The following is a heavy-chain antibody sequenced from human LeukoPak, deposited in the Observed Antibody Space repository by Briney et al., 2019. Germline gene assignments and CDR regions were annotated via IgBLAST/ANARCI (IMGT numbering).Heavy chain of an antibody. Sequence: GGSLRLSCAASGFTVSSNYMSWVRQAPGKGLEWVSVIYSGGSTYYADSVKGRFTISRDNSKNTLYLQMNSLRAEDTAVYYCARDGSSGYYRYYFDYWGQGTLVTVSS. CDR3: ARDGSSGYYRYYFDY. CDR1: GFTVSSNY. CDR2: IYSGGST. J-gene: IGHJ4*02. V-gene: IGHV3-53*01. D-gene: IGHD3-22*01.